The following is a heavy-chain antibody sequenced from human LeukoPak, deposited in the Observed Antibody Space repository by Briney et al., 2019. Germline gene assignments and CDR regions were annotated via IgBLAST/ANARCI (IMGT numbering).Heavy chain of an antibody. CDR2: INHSGST. D-gene: IGHD4-23*01. V-gene: IGHV4-34*01. CDR1: GGSFSGYY. J-gene: IGHJ4*02. CDR3: ARGHSTYGGNSGFDY. Sequence: SETLSLTCAVYGGSFSGYYWGWIRQPPGKGLEWIGEINHSGSTNYNPSLKSRVTISVDTSKNQFSLKLSSVTAADTAVYYCARGHSTYGGNSGFDYWGQGTLVTVSS.